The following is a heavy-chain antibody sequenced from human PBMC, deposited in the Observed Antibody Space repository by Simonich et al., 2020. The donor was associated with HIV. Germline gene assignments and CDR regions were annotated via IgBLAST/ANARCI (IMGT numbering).Heavy chain of an antibody. V-gene: IGHV1-24*01. J-gene: IGHJ4*02. CDR2: FEPEKGKT. D-gene: IGHD3-22*01. CDR1: GYTLTELS. Sequence: QVQLVQSGAEVKKPGASVKVSCKVSGYTLTELSMHWVRQAPGKGLEWIGGFEPEKGKTFYAQKFQGRVTRTEDTSTDTASMELRSLRSEDTAVYYCATESPLYDSSGVDFCFDYWGQGTLVTVSS. CDR3: ATESPLYDSSGVDFCFDY.